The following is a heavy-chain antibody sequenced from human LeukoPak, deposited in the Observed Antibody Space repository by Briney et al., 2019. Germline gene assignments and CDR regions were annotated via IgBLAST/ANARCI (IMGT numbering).Heavy chain of an antibody. Sequence: GASLKVSCKAFGYTLPGYYIHRGRQGPGQRAEGVGWINPYSGGTNYAQKFQGRVTMTRDTSISTAYMELSRLRSGDTAVYYCARGGPNQGYSSSWYWSWFDPWGQGTLVTVSS. CDR3: ARGGPNQGYSSSWYWSWFDP. D-gene: IGHD6-13*01. CDR2: INPYSGGT. V-gene: IGHV1-2*02. J-gene: IGHJ5*02. CDR1: GYTLPGYY.